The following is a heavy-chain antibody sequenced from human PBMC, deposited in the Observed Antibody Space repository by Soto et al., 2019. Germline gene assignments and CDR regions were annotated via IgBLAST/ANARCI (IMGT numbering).Heavy chain of an antibody. V-gene: IGHV1-69*13. J-gene: IGHJ3*02. CDR2: IIPIFGTA. CDR1: GGTFSSYA. Sequence: QVQLVQSGAEVKKPESSLKVSCKASGGTFSSYAINWVRQAPGQGLEWMGGIIPIFGTANYAQKFQGRVTITADESTSTAYMELSSLRSEDTALYYCARDQGYYDSTGSTGSAFDIWGQGTMVTVSS. CDR3: ARDQGYYDSTGSTGSAFDI. D-gene: IGHD3-22*01.